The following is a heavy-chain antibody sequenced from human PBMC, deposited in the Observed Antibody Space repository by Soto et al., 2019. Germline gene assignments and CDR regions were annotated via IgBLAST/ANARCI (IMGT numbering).Heavy chain of an antibody. D-gene: IGHD3-3*01. Sequence: PSETLSLTCSVSGGTISGYDCTWIRQPAGKGLEWIGRIYSSGNTKYNPSLQSRVTMSLDTSNNQFSLRLTSVTADDTAVYYCARGQRFYEWFDPWGQGTLVTVSS. CDR3: ARGQRFYEWFDP. J-gene: IGHJ5*02. CDR1: GGTISGYD. V-gene: IGHV4-4*07. CDR2: IYSSGNT.